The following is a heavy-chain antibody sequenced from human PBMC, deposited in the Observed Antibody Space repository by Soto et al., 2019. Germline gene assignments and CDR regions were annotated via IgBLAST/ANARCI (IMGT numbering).Heavy chain of an antibody. CDR1: GFTVSSNY. CDR2: IYSGGST. J-gene: IGHJ4*02. Sequence: EVQLVESGGGLVQPGGSLRLSCAASGFTVSSNYMSWVRQAPGKGLEWVSVIYSGGSTYYADSVKGRFTISRDNSKKTLYLQMNSLRAEDTAVYYCARVARIGRYFDYWGQGTLVTVSS. D-gene: IGHD2-15*01. CDR3: ARVARIGRYFDY. V-gene: IGHV3-66*01.